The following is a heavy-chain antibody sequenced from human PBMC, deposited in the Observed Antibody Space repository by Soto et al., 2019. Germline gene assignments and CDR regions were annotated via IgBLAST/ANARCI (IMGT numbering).Heavy chain of an antibody. CDR2: TYYRSRWYN. CDR3: AGTTSHQWYYMDV. D-gene: IGHD1-7*01. V-gene: IGHV6-1*01. Sequence: SQTLSLTCAISGDSVSSNSAAWNWIRLSPSRGLEWLARTYYRSRWYNDYAVSVRSRITVNPDTSKNQFSLQLTSVTPEDTAVYYCAGTTSHQWYYMDVWGEGTTVTVS. CDR1: GDSVSSNSAA. J-gene: IGHJ6*03.